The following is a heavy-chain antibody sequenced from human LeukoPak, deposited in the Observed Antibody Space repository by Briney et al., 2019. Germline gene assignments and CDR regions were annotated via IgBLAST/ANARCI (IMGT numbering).Heavy chain of an antibody. Sequence: ASVIVSYKVAGYTLTELSMHWVRQAPGKGLEWKGGFDPEDGETIYAQKFQGRVTMTEDTSTDTAYMELSRLRSEDTAVYYCARAVGFGELFYFDYWGQGTLVTVSS. J-gene: IGHJ4*02. CDR1: GYTLTELS. V-gene: IGHV1-24*01. CDR2: FDPEDGET. D-gene: IGHD3-10*01. CDR3: ARAVGFGELFYFDY.